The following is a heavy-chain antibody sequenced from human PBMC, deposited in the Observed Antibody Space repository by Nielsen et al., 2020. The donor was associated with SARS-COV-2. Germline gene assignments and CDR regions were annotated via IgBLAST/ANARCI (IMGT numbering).Heavy chain of an antibody. J-gene: IGHJ6*02. V-gene: IGHV3-33*01. CDR2: IWYDGSDK. CDR1: GFTFSNYA. CDR3: ARGLLGYCSGGSCYSGYYYGMDV. D-gene: IGHD2-15*01. Sequence: GESLKISCVASGFTFSNYAMHWVRQAPGKGLEWVAIIWYDGSDKYYADSVKGRFTVSRDNAKNTLYLQMNSLRAEDTAVYYCARGLLGYCSGGSCYSGYYYGMDVWGQGTTVTVSS.